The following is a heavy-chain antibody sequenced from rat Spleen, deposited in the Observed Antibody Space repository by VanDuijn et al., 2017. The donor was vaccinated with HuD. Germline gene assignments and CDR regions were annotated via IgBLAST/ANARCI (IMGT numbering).Heavy chain of an antibody. J-gene: IGHJ4*01. CDR1: GFTFNNYD. CDR3: ARHNSGYGVMDA. Sequence: EVQLVESGGGLVQPGRSLQLSCAASGFTFNNYDMAWVRQTPTKGLEWVASISAGGGDTYYRDSVKGRFTVSRDNAKSTLYLQMDSLRSEDTATYYCARHNSGYGVMDAWGQGASVTVSS. CDR2: ISAGGGDT. V-gene: IGHV5-25*01. D-gene: IGHD4-3*01.